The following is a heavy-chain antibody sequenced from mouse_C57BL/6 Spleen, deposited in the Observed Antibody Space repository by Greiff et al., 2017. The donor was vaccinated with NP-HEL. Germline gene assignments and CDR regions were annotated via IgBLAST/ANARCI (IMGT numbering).Heavy chain of an antibody. Sequence: DVKLVESGEGLVKPGGSLKLSCAASGFTFSSYAMSWVRQTPEKRLEWVAYISSGGDYIYYADTVKGRFHISRDNARNTLYLQMSSLKSKDTSMYYCTRDWDYYGSGIWFAYWGQGTLVTVSA. D-gene: IGHD1-1*01. CDR2: ISSGGDYI. V-gene: IGHV5-9-1*02. CDR1: GFTFSSYA. CDR3: TRDWDYYGSGIWFAY. J-gene: IGHJ3*01.